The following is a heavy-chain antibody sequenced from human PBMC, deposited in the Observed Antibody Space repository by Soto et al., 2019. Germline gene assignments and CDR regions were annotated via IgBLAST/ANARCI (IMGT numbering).Heavy chain of an antibody. Sequence: SETLSLTCTVSGGSISSSSYYWGWIRQPPGKGLEWIGSIYYSGSTYYNPSLKSRVTISVDTSKNQFSLKLSSVTAADTAVYYCAGARSGYYVFDYWGQGTLVTVSS. J-gene: IGHJ4*02. CDR2: IYYSGST. D-gene: IGHD3-3*01. CDR3: AGARSGYYVFDY. V-gene: IGHV4-39*01. CDR1: GGSISSSSYY.